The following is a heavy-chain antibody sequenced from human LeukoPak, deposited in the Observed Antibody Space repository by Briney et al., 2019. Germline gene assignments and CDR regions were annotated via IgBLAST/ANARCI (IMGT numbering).Heavy chain of an antibody. Sequence: GGSLRLSCAASGYTFTSYGISWVRQAPGQGLEWMGIINPSGGSTSYAQKFQGRVTMTRDTSTSTVYMELSSLRSEDTAVYYCARDYAVAGTRTFDYWGQGTLVTVSS. CDR1: GYTFTSYG. D-gene: IGHD6-19*01. CDR2: INPSGGST. V-gene: IGHV1-46*01. J-gene: IGHJ4*02. CDR3: ARDYAVAGTRTFDY.